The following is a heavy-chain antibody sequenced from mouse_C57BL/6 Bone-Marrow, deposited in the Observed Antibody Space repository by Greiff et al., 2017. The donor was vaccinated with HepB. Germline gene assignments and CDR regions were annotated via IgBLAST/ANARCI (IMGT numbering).Heavy chain of an antibody. J-gene: IGHJ1*03. D-gene: IGHD2-5*01. CDR2: IDPENGDT. V-gene: IGHV14-4*01. CDR3: TYYSNYWYFDV. CDR1: GFNIKDDY. Sequence: EVQLQQSGAELVRPGASVKLSCTASGFNIKDDYMHWVKQRPERGLEWIGWIDPENGDTEYASKFQGKATITADTSSNTAYLQLSSLTSEDTAVYYCTYYSNYWYFDVWGTGTTVTVSS.